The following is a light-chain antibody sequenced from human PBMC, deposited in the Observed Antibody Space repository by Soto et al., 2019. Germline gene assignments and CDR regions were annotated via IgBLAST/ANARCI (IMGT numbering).Light chain of an antibody. CDR1: SSDVSAYQY. Sequence: QSALTQPRSVSGSPGQSVTISCTGTSSDVSAYQYVSWYQQHPGKAPKLIIYDVTQRPSGVPDRFSASKSGNTASLTISGLQAEDEADYYCCSYAGRYTFVFGAETKVTVL. CDR3: CSYAGRYTFV. CDR2: DVT. J-gene: IGLJ1*01. V-gene: IGLV2-11*01.